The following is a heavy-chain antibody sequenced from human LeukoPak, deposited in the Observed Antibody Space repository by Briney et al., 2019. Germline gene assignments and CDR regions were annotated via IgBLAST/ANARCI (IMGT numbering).Heavy chain of an antibody. CDR2: IKGDSNEK. Sequence: GGSLRLSCAASGFTFSLYYMGWVRQAPGKGLEWVANIKGDSNEKYSADSVKGRFTISRDNARNSLYLQMNSLRVEDTAVYYCARDHNYAFDNWGQGTLVSVSS. CDR1: GFTFSLYY. D-gene: IGHD1-1*01. J-gene: IGHJ4*02. CDR3: ARDHNYAFDN. V-gene: IGHV3-7*01.